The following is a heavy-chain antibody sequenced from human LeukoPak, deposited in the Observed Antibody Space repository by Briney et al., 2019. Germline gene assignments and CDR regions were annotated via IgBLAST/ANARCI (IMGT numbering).Heavy chain of an antibody. CDR1: GGSISSYY. V-gene: IGHV4-59*01. D-gene: IGHD3-10*01. CDR2: IYHSGST. CDR3: ARGTMVRGVIDHYYFDY. J-gene: IGHJ4*02. Sequence: KPSETLSLTCTVSGGSISSYYWSWIRQPPGKGLEWIGYIYHSGSTNYNPSLKSRVTISVDTSKNQFSLKLSSVTAADTAVYYCARGTMVRGVIDHYYFDYWGQGTLVTVSS.